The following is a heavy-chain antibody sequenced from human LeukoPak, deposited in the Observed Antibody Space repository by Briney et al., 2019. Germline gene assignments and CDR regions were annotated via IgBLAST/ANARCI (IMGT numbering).Heavy chain of an antibody. Sequence: GGSLRFSCAASGFTFSSYSMNWVRQAPGKGLEWVSSISSSSSYIYYADSVKGRFTISRDNAKNSLYLQMNSLRAEDTAVYYCARGGVYSSRGIDYWGQGTLVTVSS. J-gene: IGHJ4*02. CDR1: GFTFSSYS. V-gene: IGHV3-21*01. CDR2: ISSSSSYI. CDR3: ARGGVYSSRGIDY. D-gene: IGHD6-13*01.